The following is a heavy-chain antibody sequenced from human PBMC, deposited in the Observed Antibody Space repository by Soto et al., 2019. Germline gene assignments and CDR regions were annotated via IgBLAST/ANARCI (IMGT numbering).Heavy chain of an antibody. Sequence: ASETLSLTCTVSCGSVSSGSYYWSWIRQPPGKGLEWIGYIYYSGSTNYNPSLKSRVTISVDTSKNQFSLKLSSVTAADTAVYYCARDQNGSGNYYTRYFDYWGQGTLVTVSS. J-gene: IGHJ4*02. CDR3: ARDQNGSGNYYTRYFDY. CDR2: IYYSGST. D-gene: IGHD3-10*01. V-gene: IGHV4-61*01. CDR1: CGSVSSGSYY.